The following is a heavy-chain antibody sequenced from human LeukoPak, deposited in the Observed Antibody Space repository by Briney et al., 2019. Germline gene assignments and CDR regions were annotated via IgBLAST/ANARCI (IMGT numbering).Heavy chain of an antibody. CDR1: GGXISSSSYY. V-gene: IGHV4-39*01. CDR3: ARLESSGWYALFDY. J-gene: IGHJ4*02. D-gene: IGHD6-19*01. Sequence: PSETLSLTCTVSGGXISSSSYYWGWIRQPPGKGLEWIGSIYYSGSTYYNPSLKSRVTISVDTSKNQFSLKLSSVTAADTAVYYCARLESSGWYALFDYWGQGILVTVSS. CDR2: IYYSGST.